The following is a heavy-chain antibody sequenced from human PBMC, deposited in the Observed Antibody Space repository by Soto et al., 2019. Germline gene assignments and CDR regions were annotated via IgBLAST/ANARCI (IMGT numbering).Heavy chain of an antibody. V-gene: IGHV3-7*03. J-gene: IGHJ4*02. CDR3: ARGDYFDRRFDY. CDR2: IKQDESEK. Sequence: EVQMVESGGGLVQPGGSLRLSCVASGFTFSSYWMSWVRQAPGKGLEWVATIKQDESEKYYVYSVKGRFTVSRDNAKNSLYLQMNSLRAEDTAVYYCARGDYFDRRFDYWGQGTLVTVSS. CDR1: GFTFSSYW. D-gene: IGHD3-22*01.